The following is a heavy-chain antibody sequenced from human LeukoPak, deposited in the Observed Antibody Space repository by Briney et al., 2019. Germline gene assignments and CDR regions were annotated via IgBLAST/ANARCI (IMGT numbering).Heavy chain of an antibody. V-gene: IGHV1-18*01. CDR2: ISAYNGNT. D-gene: IGHD4-17*01. J-gene: IGHJ3*02. Sequence: ASVKVSCKASGYTFTSYGISWVRQAPGQGLEWMGWISAYNGNTNYAQKLQGRVTMTTDTSTSTAYMELSSLRSEDTAVYYCARPNTVTTSNAFDIWGQGTMVTVSS. CDR3: ARPNTVTTSNAFDI. CDR1: GYTFTSYG.